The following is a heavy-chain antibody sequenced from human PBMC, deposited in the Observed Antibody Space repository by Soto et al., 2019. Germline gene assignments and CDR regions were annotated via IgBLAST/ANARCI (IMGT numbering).Heavy chain of an antibody. D-gene: IGHD3-3*02. Sequence: PSETLSLTCTVSGGSISSSSYYWGWIRQPPGKGLEGIGSIYYSGSTYYNPSLKSRVTISVDTSKNQFSLKLRSVTAADAAVYYCATTLYHFTPYSYYCRLDVCGQGPTVTVSS. CDR2: IYYSGST. V-gene: IGHV4-39*01. CDR3: ATTLYHFTPYSYYCRLDV. J-gene: IGHJ6*01. CDR1: GGSISSSSYY.